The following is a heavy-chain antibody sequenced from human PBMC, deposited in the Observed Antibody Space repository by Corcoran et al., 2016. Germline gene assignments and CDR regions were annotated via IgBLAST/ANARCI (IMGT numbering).Heavy chain of an antibody. CDR3: AKDTTVTIFDY. Sequence: QVQLVESGGGVVQPGRSLRLSCAASGFTFSSYGMHWVRQAQGKGLEWVAVISYDGSNKYYADSVKGRFTISRDNSKNTLYLQMNSLRAEDTAVYYCAKDTTVTIFDYWDQGTLVTVSS. CDR1: GFTFSSYG. J-gene: IGHJ4*02. V-gene: IGHV3-30*18. D-gene: IGHD4-17*01. CDR2: ISYDGSNK.